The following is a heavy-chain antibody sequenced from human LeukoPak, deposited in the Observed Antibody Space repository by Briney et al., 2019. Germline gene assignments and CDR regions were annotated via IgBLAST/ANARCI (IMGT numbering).Heavy chain of an antibody. CDR1: GGSISSYY. D-gene: IGHD3-22*01. CDR3: ARELMASSGYLPSAFDL. V-gene: IGHV4-34*01. J-gene: IGHJ2*01. Sequence: SETLSLTCTVSGGSISSYYWSWIRQPPGKGLEWIGEINHSGSTNYNPSLKSRVTISVDTSKNQFSLKLSSVTAADTAVYYCARELMASSGYLPSAFDLWGRGTLVTVSS. CDR2: INHSGST.